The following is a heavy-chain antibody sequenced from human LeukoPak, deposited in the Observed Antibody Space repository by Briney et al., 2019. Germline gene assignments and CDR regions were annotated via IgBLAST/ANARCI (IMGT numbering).Heavy chain of an antibody. CDR1: GFTVSSNY. CDR2: ISSSGSTI. J-gene: IGHJ6*03. V-gene: IGHV3-11*01. CDR3: ARGGEGPLAYYYYYYMDV. Sequence: GGSLRLSCAASGFTVSSNYMSWVRQAPGKGLEWVSYISSSGSTIYYADSVKGRFTISRDNAKNSLYLQMNSLRAEDTAVYYCARGGEGPLAYYYYYYMDVWGKGTTVTVSS. D-gene: IGHD2-21*01.